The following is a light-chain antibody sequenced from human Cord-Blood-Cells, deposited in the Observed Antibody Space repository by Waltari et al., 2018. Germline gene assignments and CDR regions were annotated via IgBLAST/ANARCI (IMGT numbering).Light chain of an antibody. J-gene: IGKJ2*01. CDR2: WAS. CDR1: QSVLYSSNNKNY. Sequence: DIVMTQSPDSLAVSLGARATINCKSSQSVLYSSNNKNYLAWYQPKPGQPPKLLIYWASTRESGVPDRFSGSGSGTDFTLTISSLQAEDVAVYYCQQYYSTPPYTFGQGTKLEIK. CDR3: QQYYSTPPYT. V-gene: IGKV4-1*01.